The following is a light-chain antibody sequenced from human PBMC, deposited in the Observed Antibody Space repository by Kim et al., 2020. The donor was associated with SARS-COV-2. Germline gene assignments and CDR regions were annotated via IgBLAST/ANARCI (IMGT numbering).Light chain of an antibody. Sequence: GGKVTSTFSGTSSNLENMWLCGCQQYPQRAPKVLIFNNDKRPTGSPYRFSGSKASTSAALGITGLQTEDEADYYCGAWDSSLSAAVFGGNTQLTVL. CDR1: SSNLENMW. V-gene: IGLV1-51*01. CDR3: GAWDSSLSAAV. J-gene: IGLJ7*01. CDR2: NND.